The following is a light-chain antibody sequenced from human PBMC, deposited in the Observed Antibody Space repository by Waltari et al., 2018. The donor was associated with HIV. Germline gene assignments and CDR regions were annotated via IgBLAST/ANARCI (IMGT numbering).Light chain of an antibody. CDR3: CSYAGGPFV. J-gene: IGLJ1*01. CDR1: NSDVGKYDF. V-gene: IGLV2-23*02. Sequence: QSALTQPASVSGSPGQSVNLSCTGTNSDVGKYDFVSWYQHNPGPAPHLIIYAVNTRPSGVSLRFSGSKSGNTASLTISGLQAEDEANYYCCSYAGGPFVFGSGT. CDR2: AVN.